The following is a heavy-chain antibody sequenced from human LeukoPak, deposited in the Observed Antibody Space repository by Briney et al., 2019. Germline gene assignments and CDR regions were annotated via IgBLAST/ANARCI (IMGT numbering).Heavy chain of an antibody. CDR1: GFTFSDYV. Sequence: GGSLRLSCAASGFTFSDYVMGWVRQAPGKGLEWVSGISESGDRTYYADSVKGRFTISRDNSKNTLYLQMNSLRAEDTAVYYCARDVRYGSSYYFDYWGQGTLVTVSS. CDR2: ISESGDRT. CDR3: ARDVRYGSSYYFDY. D-gene: IGHD6-13*01. J-gene: IGHJ4*02. V-gene: IGHV3-23*01.